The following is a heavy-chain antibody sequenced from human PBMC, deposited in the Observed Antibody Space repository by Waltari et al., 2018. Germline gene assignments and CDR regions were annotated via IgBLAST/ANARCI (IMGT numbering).Heavy chain of an antibody. Sequence: QLQESGPGLVASSGTLSLTCTVSGDSISSLSWWTWVRQPPGKGLEWIGEVFQSGRANYSPSLKSRVTLSVDKSTNQFFLTLNSVTAADTAMYYCAKISLPREGYSWGQGTLVTVSS. D-gene: IGHD2-15*01. CDR1: GDSISSLSW. V-gene: IGHV4-4*02. CDR2: VFQSGRA. CDR3: AKISLPREGYS. J-gene: IGHJ4*02.